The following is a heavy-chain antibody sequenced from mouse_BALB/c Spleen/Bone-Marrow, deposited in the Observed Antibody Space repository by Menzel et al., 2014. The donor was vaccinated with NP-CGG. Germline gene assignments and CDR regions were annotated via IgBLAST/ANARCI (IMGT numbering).Heavy chain of an antibody. CDR3: ARRDYDYDDYSMDY. V-gene: IGHV1S132*01. Sequence: LVESGAELVKPGASVKLSCRTSGYTFTSYWIQWVKQRPGQGLGWIGEMFPRTGATYYNERFRGRATLTIDTSSSTAYMQLSSLTSEDSAVYFCARRDYDYDDYSMDYWGQGTPVTVSS. CDR1: GYTFTSYW. J-gene: IGHJ4*01. CDR2: MFPRTGAT. D-gene: IGHD2-4*01.